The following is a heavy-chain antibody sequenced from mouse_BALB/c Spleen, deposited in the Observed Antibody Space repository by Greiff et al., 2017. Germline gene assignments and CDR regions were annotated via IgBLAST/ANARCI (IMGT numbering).Heavy chain of an antibody. J-gene: IGHJ4*01. V-gene: IGHV1-7*01. CDR1: GYTFTSYW. Sequence: VQLQESGAELAKPGASVKMSCKASGYTFTSYWMHWVKQRPGQGLEWIGYINPSTGYTEYNQKFKDKATLTADKSSSTAYMQLSSLTSEDSAVYYCARGGAYYRYDDGAWDYWGQGTSVTVSS. D-gene: IGHD2-14*01. CDR3: ARGGAYYRYDDGAWDY. CDR2: INPSTGYT.